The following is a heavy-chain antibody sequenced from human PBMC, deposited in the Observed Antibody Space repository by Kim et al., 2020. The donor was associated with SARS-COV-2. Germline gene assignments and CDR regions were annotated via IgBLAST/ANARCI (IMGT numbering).Heavy chain of an antibody. CDR2: IKEDGNEK. J-gene: IGHJ4*02. CDR1: GFTFKTFW. Sequence: GGSLSLSCEASGFTFKTFWMNWVRQVPGKGLEWVANIKEDGNEKYYVDSVKGRVTISRDNAKNLLYLQMSSLRAEDTAVYYCAGDPDSCSGRGCRKRGWCYWGQGTLVIVSS. CDR3: AGDPDSCSGRGCRKRGWCY. V-gene: IGHV3-7*01. D-gene: IGHD2-15*01.